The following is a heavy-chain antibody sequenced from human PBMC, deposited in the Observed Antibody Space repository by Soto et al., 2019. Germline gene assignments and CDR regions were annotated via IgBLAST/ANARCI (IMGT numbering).Heavy chain of an antibody. CDR1: GGSFSGYY. CDR3: ARKVLRYFDWLLYLDYYYGMDV. V-gene: IGHV4-34*01. J-gene: IGHJ6*02. Sequence: SETLYLTCAVYGGSFSGYYWSWIRQPPGKGLEWIGEINHSGSTNYNPSLKSRVTISVDTSKNQFSLKLSSVTAADTAVYYCARKVLRYFDWLLYLDYYYGMDVWGQGTTVTVSS. CDR2: INHSGST. D-gene: IGHD3-9*01.